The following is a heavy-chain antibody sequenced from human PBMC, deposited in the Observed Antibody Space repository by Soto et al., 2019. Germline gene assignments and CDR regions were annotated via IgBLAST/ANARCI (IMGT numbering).Heavy chain of an antibody. V-gene: IGHV4-59*01. D-gene: IGHD3-10*02. Sequence: QVQLQESGPGLVKPSETLSLTCTVSGGSISSYYWSWIRQPPGKGLEWIGFIFYSGSTSYNPSLRSRVTLSIDTSEFQFSLKLNSVTAADTAVYYCASMIGDPVLSCDSWGQGTLVAVSS. CDR1: GGSISSYY. CDR2: IFYSGST. CDR3: ASMIGDPVLSCDS. J-gene: IGHJ5*01.